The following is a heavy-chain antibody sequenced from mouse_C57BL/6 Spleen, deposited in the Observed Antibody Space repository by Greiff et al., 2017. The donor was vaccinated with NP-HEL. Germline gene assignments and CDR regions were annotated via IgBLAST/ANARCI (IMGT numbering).Heavy chain of an antibody. J-gene: IGHJ3*01. CDR1: GYTFTDYY. V-gene: IGHV1-26*01. D-gene: IGHD1-1*01. CDR2: INPNNGGT. Sequence: VQLQQSGPELVKPGASVKISCKASGYTFTDYYMNWVKQSHGKSLEWIGDINPNNGGTSYNQKFKGKATLTVDKSSSTAYMELRSLTSEDSAVYYCASSPYYYGSPFADWGQGTLVTVSA. CDR3: ASSPYYYGSPFAD.